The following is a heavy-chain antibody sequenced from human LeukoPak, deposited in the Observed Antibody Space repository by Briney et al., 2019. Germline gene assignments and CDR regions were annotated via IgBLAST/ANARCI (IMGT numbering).Heavy chain of an antibody. V-gene: IGHV3-23*01. Sequence: GGSLRLSCAASGFIFSNYAMMWVHQAPGKGLEWVSSVTGSGGGTFYADSVKGRFTISRDNSQNTLYLQMNSLGAEDTAVYYCAGGAASALVDWFDPWGQGTLVTVSS. CDR2: VTGSGGGT. J-gene: IGHJ5*02. CDR3: AGGAASALVDWFDP. D-gene: IGHD6-25*01. CDR1: GFIFSNYA.